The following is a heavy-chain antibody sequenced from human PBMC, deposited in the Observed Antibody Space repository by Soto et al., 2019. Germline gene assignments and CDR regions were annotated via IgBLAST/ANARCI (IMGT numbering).Heavy chain of an antibody. V-gene: IGHV3-49*03. Sequence: PGGSLRLSCVLSGFSFGDYALSWFRQAPGKGLEWVGFIRSRTYRATTQYAASVENRFTISGDDSSNIAYLQMSSLKTEDTGVYYCARGRSSGYPLFFDYWGQGTLVTVSS. CDR3: ARGRSSGYPLFFDY. D-gene: IGHD3-22*01. J-gene: IGHJ4*02. CDR1: GFSFGDYA. CDR2: IRSRTYRATT.